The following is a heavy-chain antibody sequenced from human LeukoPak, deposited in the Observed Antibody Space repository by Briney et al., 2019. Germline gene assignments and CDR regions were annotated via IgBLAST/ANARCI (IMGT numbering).Heavy chain of an antibody. J-gene: IGHJ3*02. CDR2: INGDGSST. V-gene: IGHV3-74*01. D-gene: IGHD6-13*01. CDR1: EFTFW. CDR3: ARASSSWGYDAFDI. Sequence: PGVSLRLSCAASEFTFWMHWVRQAPGKGLVWVSQINGDGSSTSYADSVKGRFTISRDNAKNTLYLQMNSLRAEDTAVYYCARASSSWGYDAFDIWGQGTMVTVSS.